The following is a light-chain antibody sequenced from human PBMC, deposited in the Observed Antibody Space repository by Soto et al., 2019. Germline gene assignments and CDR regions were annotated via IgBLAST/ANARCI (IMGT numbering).Light chain of an antibody. V-gene: IGLV2-14*01. Sequence: QSVLTQPASVSVSPGQSVTSSCTGTSSDVGGYDYVSWYQQHPGKAPKFMIYEVTNRPSGVSHRFSGSKSGNTASLTISGLQAEDEADYYCSSYTTTSTYVFGTGTKVTVL. J-gene: IGLJ1*01. CDR3: SSYTTTSTYV. CDR1: SSDVGGYDY. CDR2: EVT.